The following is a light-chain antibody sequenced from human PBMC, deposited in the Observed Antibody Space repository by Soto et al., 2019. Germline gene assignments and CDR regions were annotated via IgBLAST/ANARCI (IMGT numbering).Light chain of an antibody. J-gene: IGLJ2*01. Sequence: QSVVTQPPSAPGTPGQRVTISCSGSSSNIGRNTVNWYQQLPGTAPKLLIYRNNQRPSGVPDRISGSKSGTSASLAISGLRSEDEADYYCAAWDDRLSGLVFGRGTKLTVL. CDR2: RNN. CDR1: SSNIGRNT. CDR3: AAWDDRLSGLV. V-gene: IGLV1-47*01.